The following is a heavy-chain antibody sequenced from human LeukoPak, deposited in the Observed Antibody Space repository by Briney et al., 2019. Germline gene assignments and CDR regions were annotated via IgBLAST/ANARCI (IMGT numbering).Heavy chain of an antibody. Sequence: GGSLRLSCAASGFTFSSYEMNWVRQAPGKGLEWVSYISSSGSTIYHADSVKGRFTISRDSAKNSLYLQMNSLRAEDTAVYYCARYDILTGYPYYFDYWGQGTLVTVSS. CDR3: ARYDILTGYPYYFDY. D-gene: IGHD3-9*01. CDR2: ISSSGSTI. CDR1: GFTFSSYE. J-gene: IGHJ4*02. V-gene: IGHV3-48*03.